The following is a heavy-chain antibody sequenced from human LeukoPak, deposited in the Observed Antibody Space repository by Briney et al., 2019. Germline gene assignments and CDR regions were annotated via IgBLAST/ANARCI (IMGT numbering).Heavy chain of an antibody. CDR2: VGIYEYT. J-gene: IGHJ4*02. CDR1: GLTVISSD. D-gene: IGHD6-19*01. Sequence: GGCLRLSCATPGLTVISSDVHSVRQVTGRGLGWVSAVGIYEYTCYQGDVKGRFTISRENAKNSLYLQMNSLTAGDTAVYYCARGGIQVSGIDEIDYWGQGTLVTVSS. CDR3: ARGGIQVSGIDEIDY. V-gene: IGHV3-13*01.